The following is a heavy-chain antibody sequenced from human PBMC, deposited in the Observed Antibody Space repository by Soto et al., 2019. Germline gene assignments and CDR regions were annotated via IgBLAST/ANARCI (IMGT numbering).Heavy chain of an antibody. J-gene: IGHJ4*02. V-gene: IGHV1-2*02. D-gene: IGHD2-15*01. CDR1: GYTFSAYY. CDR2: MNPKSGGT. Sequence: ASVNVSCKASGYTFSAYYTHWVRQAPGQGLEWMGWMNPKSGGTYFAQKFQGRVTLTRGTSISTAYMELRSLRSDDTAVYYCARTCGGSCSWAGYWGQGTLVTVSS. CDR3: ARTCGGSCSWAGY.